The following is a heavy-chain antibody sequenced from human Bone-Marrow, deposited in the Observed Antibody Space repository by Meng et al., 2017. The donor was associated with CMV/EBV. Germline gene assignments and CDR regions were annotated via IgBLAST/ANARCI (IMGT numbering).Heavy chain of an antibody. CDR2: IYSGGST. CDR3: ASGTYCSSTSCTNAFDI. J-gene: IGHJ3*02. V-gene: IGHV3-66*02. Sequence: GESLKISCAASGFTVSSNYMSWVRQAPGKGLEWVSVIYSGGSTYYADSVKGRFTMSRDNSKNTVYLQMNSLRAEDTAVYYCASGTYCSSTSCTNAFDIWGQGTMVTGSS. D-gene: IGHD2-2*01. CDR1: GFTVSSNY.